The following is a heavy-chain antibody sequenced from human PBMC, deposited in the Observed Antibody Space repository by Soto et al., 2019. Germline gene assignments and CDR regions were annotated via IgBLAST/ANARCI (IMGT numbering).Heavy chain of an antibody. CDR1: GFTFSSYG. V-gene: IGHV3-33*01. CDR2: IWYDGSNK. CDR3: ARVGSGSSSWYGQYYYYMDV. Sequence: PGGSLRLSCAASGFTFSSYGMHWVRQAPGKGLEWVAVIWYDGSNKYYADSVKGRFTISRDNSKNTLYLQMNSLRAEDTAVYYCARVGSGSSSWYGQYYYYMDVWGKGT. D-gene: IGHD6-13*01. J-gene: IGHJ6*03.